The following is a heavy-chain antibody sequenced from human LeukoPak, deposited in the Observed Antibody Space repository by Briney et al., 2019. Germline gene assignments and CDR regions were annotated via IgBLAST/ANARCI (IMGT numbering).Heavy chain of an antibody. D-gene: IGHD1-26*01. V-gene: IGHV4-59*01. J-gene: IGHJ4*02. CDR3: ARSGSTAFDY. Sequence: KTSETLSLTCTVSGGSISSYYWSWIRQPPGKGLEWIGYMYYSGSTNYNPSLKSRVTISVDTSKNQFSLKLSSVTAADTAVYYCARSGSTAFDYWGQGTLVTVSS. CDR1: GGSISSYY. CDR2: MYYSGST.